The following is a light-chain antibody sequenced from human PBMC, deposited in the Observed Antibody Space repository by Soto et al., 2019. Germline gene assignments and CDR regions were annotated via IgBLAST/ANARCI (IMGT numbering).Light chain of an antibody. Sequence: DFVMTQSPDSLAVSLGERATINCKSIQSLLYSPIQKNYLAWYRQKPGQPPELLISWASTRESGVPDRISGSGSGTDFTLTISSLQAEDVAVYYCQQYFSTLFTFGPGTKVEIK. J-gene: IGKJ3*01. CDR2: WAS. V-gene: IGKV4-1*01. CDR3: QQYFSTLFT. CDR1: QSLLYSPIQKNY.